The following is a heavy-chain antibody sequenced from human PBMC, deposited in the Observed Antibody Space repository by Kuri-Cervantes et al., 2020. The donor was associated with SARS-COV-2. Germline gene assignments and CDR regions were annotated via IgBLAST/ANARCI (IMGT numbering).Heavy chain of an antibody. V-gene: IGHV3-7*01. CDR1: GFTLSSHT. J-gene: IGHJ4*02. CDR3: ARGLSRKPFDY. CDR2: IKQDGSEK. Sequence: GESLKISCAASGFTLSSHTMNWVRQAPGKGLEWVANIKQDGSEKYYVDSVKGRFTISRDNAKNSLYLQMNSLRAEDTAVYYCARGLSRKPFDYWGQGTLVTVSS.